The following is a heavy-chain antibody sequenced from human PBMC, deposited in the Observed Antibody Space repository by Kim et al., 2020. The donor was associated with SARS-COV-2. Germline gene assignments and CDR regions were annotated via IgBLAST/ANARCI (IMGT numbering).Heavy chain of an antibody. Sequence: YHPALKVRVTISVDTSKNQFSLKLSSVTAADTAVYYCARRLVQLERSFDYWGQGTLVTVSS. CDR3: ARRLVQLERSFDY. V-gene: IGHV4-39*01. J-gene: IGHJ4*02. D-gene: IGHD1-1*01.